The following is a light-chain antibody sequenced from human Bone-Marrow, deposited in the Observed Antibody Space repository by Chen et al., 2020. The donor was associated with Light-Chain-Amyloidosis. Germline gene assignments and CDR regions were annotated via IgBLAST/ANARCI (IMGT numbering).Light chain of an antibody. J-gene: IGKJ4*01. V-gene: IGKV3-20*01. CDR1: QTISSNY. CDR3: QQYGTAPLT. CDR2: GSS. Sequence: EILFTQSPGTLSLSPGEGANLSCRASQTISSNYLTWYQQKFGQAPRLHIYGSSSRATGIAVGFTGSGSGTDFTLTISRLEPEDFAMYYCQQYGTAPLTFGGVTKVEIK.